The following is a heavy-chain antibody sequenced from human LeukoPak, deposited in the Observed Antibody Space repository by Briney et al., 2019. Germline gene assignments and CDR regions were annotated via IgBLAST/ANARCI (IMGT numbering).Heavy chain of an antibody. Sequence: ASVKVSCKASGYTFTSCGICWVRQAPGQGPEWMGWVSAYNGNTNYAQKFRGRVTVTTDTSTNTAYMELRSLRYDDTAVYYCARDAPQWRNTFDFWGQGTMITVS. CDR3: ARDAPQWRNTFDF. CDR2: VSAYNGNT. CDR1: GYTFTSCG. J-gene: IGHJ3*01. V-gene: IGHV1-18*01. D-gene: IGHD6-19*01.